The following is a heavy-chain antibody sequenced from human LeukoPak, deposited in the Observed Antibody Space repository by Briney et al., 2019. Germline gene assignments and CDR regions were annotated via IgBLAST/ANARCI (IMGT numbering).Heavy chain of an antibody. CDR2: INHSGST. D-gene: IGHD5-12*01. CDR3: AIGRLVATTFDY. CDR1: GGSFSGYY. J-gene: IGHJ4*02. Sequence: SETLSLTCAVYGGSFSGYYWSWIRQPPGKGLEWIGEINHSGSTNYNPSLKSRVTISVGTSKNQFSLKLSSVTAADTAVYYCAIGRLVATTFDYWGQGTLVTVSS. V-gene: IGHV4-34*01.